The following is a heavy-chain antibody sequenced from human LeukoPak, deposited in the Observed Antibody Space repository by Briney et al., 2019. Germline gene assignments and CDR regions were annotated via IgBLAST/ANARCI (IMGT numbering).Heavy chain of an antibody. V-gene: IGHV4-34*01. J-gene: IGHJ5*02. CDR3: ARFRRYYYGSGSKANWFDP. CDR2: IYHSGST. D-gene: IGHD3-10*01. CDR1: GGSFSGYY. Sequence: PSETLSLTCAVYGGSFSGYYWSWIRQPPGKGLEWIGEIYHSGSTNYNPSLKSRVTISVDTSKNQFSLKLSSVTAADTAVYYCARFRRYYYGSGSKANWFDPWGQGTLVTVSS.